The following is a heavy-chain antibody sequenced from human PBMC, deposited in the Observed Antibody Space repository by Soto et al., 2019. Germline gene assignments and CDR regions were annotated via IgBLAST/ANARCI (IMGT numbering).Heavy chain of an antibody. V-gene: IGHV1-69*01. Sequence: QVQLVQSGAEVKKPGSSVKVSCKGPGGTFSSYAISWVRQAPGQGLEWMGGVIPIFGTAKYAQKFQGRVTITADESTSTGYMELRSLRSEDTAVYYCARSQGGSSSLDIYYYYYYGMDVWGQGTTVTVSS. D-gene: IGHD2-15*01. CDR3: ARSQGGSSSLDIYYYYYYGMDV. J-gene: IGHJ6*02. CDR1: GGTFSSYA. CDR2: VIPIFGTA.